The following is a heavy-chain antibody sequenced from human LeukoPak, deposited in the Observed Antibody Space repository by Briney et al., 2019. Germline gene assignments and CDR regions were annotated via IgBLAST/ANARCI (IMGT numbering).Heavy chain of an antibody. CDR3: ARGLGCTNGVCYNY. Sequence: ASVKVSCKASGYTFTSYDINWVRQATGQGLEWMGWMNPNSGNTGYAQKFQGRVTMTRNTSISTAYMELSGLRSEDTAVYYRARGLGCTNGVCYNYWGQGTLVTVSS. CDR2: MNPNSGNT. D-gene: IGHD2-8*01. J-gene: IGHJ4*02. CDR1: GYTFTSYD. V-gene: IGHV1-8*01.